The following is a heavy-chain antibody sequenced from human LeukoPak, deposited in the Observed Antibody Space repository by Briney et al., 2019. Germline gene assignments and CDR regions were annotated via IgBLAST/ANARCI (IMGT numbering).Heavy chain of an antibody. J-gene: IGHJ4*02. V-gene: IGHV3-53*04. D-gene: IGHD1-26*01. Sequence: GGSLRLSCAASGFTVSNNYMSWVRQAPGKGLEWVSVIYSGGSTYYADSVKGRFTISRHNSKNTLYLQMNSLRAEDTAVYYCARGARIVGATAFDYWGQGTLVTVSS. CDR3: ARGARIVGATAFDY. CDR1: GFTVSNNY. CDR2: IYSGGST.